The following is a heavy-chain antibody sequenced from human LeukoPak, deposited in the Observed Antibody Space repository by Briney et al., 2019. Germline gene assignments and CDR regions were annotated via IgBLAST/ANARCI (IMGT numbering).Heavy chain of an antibody. Sequence: ASVKVSFKASGYTFTSYYMHWVRQAPGQGLEWMGIINPSGGSTSYAQKFQGTVTTTRATSTSTVYMELSSLRSEDTAVYYCARDGVFSASALGSVPYYFDYWGQGTLVTVSS. J-gene: IGHJ4*02. CDR2: INPSGGST. CDR3: ARDGVFSASALGSVPYYFDY. D-gene: IGHD2-8*01. V-gene: IGHV1-46*01. CDR1: GYTFTSYY.